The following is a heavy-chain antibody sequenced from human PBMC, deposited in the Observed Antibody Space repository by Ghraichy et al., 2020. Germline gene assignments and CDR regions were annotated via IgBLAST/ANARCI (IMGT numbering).Heavy chain of an antibody. D-gene: IGHD4-23*01. CDR2: IRNKAYGGAP. Sequence: GGSLRLSCTTSGFTFGDYIMTWVRQAPGKGLEWIGVIRNKAYGGAPEYAASVKGRFTISRDDSKSIAYLQMNSLKTEDTAVYYCSRGGKSGGDYWGQGTLVTVSS. CDR1: GFTFGDYI. J-gene: IGHJ4*02. CDR3: SRGGKSGGDY. V-gene: IGHV3-49*04.